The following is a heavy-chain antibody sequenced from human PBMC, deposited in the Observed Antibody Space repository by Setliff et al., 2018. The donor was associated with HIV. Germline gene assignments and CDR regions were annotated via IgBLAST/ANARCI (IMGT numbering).Heavy chain of an antibody. D-gene: IGHD4-17*01. CDR2: IHHSGTA. CDR1: GGSITRTPYY. CDR3: ARHSLGNIGDYIRIGAIDI. J-gene: IGHJ3*02. Sequence: PSETLSLTCTVSGGSITRTPYYWGWIRQPPGKGLEWIGSIHHSGTAYDNPSLKSRVTISVDPSKNQILLRLSSVTAADTAVYYCARHSLGNIGDYIRIGAIDIWGQGTMVTVSS. V-gene: IGHV4-39*01.